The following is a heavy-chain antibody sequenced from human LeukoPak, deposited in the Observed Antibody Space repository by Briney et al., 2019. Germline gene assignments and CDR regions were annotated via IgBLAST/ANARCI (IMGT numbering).Heavy chain of an antibody. CDR2: ISSSSNTI. CDR1: GFTFSSYS. Sequence: GGSLRLSCAASGFTFSSYSMNWVRQAPGKGLEWVSYISSSSNTIYYADSVKGRFTISRDNAKNSLYLQMNSLRAEDTAVYYCAKDRDVPLVVTANLFDYWGQGTLVTVSS. D-gene: IGHD2-21*02. J-gene: IGHJ4*02. CDR3: AKDRDVPLVVTANLFDY. V-gene: IGHV3-48*01.